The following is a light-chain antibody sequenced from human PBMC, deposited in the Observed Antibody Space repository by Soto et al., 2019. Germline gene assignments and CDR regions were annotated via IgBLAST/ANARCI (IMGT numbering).Light chain of an antibody. J-gene: IGLJ1*01. V-gene: IGLV2-14*01. Sequence: QSVLTQPASVSGSPGQSITISCTGTDSDIGGYNYVSWYQVRPGEVPRLIILGVTNRPSGVPPRFSGSKSGNTASLTISGLQAEDEADYYCNSYTTNNGRIFGSGTKLTVL. CDR3: NSYTTNNGRI. CDR2: GVT. CDR1: DSDIGGYNY.